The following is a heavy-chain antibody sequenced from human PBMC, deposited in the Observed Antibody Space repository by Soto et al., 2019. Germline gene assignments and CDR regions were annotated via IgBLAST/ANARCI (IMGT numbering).Heavy chain of an antibody. CDR2: INSDGTTT. D-gene: IGHD6-13*01. CDR1: GFTFSRNW. V-gene: IGHV3-74*01. Sequence: EVQLVESGGGLVQPGGSLRLSCAASGFTFSRNWMHWVRQAPGKRLVWLSRINSDGTTTTYADAVKGRFTISSDNSKNTVYLQINNLRADDTAVYYCATVGTGSYNWFDPWGQGTLVTVSS. J-gene: IGHJ5*02. CDR3: ATVGTGSYNWFDP.